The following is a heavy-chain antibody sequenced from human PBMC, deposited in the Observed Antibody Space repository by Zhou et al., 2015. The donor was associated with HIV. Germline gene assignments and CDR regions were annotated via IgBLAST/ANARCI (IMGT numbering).Heavy chain of an antibody. J-gene: IGHJ2*01. Sequence: QVQLAQSGTEVKKPGSSVKVSCKASGGTFINYAFSWVRQAPGQGLEWVGGIIPVFGKAKYAQRFQGRVSCTADKSTSTVYLELRGLTSEDTALYYCARERGGAARPGWRYFDLWGRGTLVTVSS. V-gene: IGHV1-69*06. CDR2: IIPVFGKA. CDR1: GGTFINYA. D-gene: IGHD6-6*01. CDR3: ARERGGAARPGWRYFDL.